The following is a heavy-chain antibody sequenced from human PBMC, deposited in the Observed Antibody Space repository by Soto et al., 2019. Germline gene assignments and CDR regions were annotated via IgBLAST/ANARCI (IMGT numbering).Heavy chain of an antibody. CDR3: ARLVGIYDILTGHYYFDY. CDR1: GGSISSSSYY. CDR2: IYYSGST. D-gene: IGHD3-9*01. Sequence: PSETLSLTCTVSGGSISSSSYYWGWIRQPPRKGLEWIGSIYYSGSTYYNPSLKSRVTISVDTSKNQFSLKLSSVTAADTALYYCARLVGIYDILTGHYYFDYWGQGTLVTVSS. J-gene: IGHJ4*02. V-gene: IGHV4-39*01.